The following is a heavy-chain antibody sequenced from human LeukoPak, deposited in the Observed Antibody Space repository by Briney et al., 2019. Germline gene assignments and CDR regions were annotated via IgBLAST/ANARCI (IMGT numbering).Heavy chain of an antibody. CDR3: ARALGGFWSAAGIPYFDY. CDR1: GGSISSYY. CDR2: IYYSGST. J-gene: IGHJ4*02. D-gene: IGHD2-2*02. V-gene: IGHV4-59*01. Sequence: SETLSLTCTVSGGSISSYYWSWIRQPPGKGLQWIGYIYYSGSTNYNPSLKSRVTISVDTSKNQFSLKLSSVTAADTAVYYCARALGGFWSAAGIPYFDYWGQGTLVTVSS.